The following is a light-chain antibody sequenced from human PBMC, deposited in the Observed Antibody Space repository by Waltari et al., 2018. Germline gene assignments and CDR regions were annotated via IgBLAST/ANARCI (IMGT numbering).Light chain of an antibody. CDR2: ATS. CDR3: QQYDSLPLT. CDR1: QDITNY. J-gene: IGKJ3*01. V-gene: IGKV1-33*01. Sequence: DAQMPQSLSSLSASIGDRVTITCQASQDITNYLNWYQQKPGKAPKLIIYATSNLESGVPSRFSGSGSGTLFTFTISSLQPEDIATYYCQQYDSLPLTFGPGTTVDV.